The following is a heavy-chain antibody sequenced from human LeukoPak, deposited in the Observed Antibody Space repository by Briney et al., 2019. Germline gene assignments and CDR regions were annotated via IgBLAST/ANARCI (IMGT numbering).Heavy chain of an antibody. Sequence: GRSLRLSCAASGFTFSSYAMHWVRQAPGKGLEWVAVISYDGSNKYYADSVKGRFTISRDNSKNTLYLQTNSLRAEDTAVYYCARSLGDSYGDYWGQGTLVTVSS. CDR3: ARSLGDSYGDY. CDR2: ISYDGSNK. D-gene: IGHD5-18*01. J-gene: IGHJ4*02. V-gene: IGHV3-30-3*01. CDR1: GFTFSSYA.